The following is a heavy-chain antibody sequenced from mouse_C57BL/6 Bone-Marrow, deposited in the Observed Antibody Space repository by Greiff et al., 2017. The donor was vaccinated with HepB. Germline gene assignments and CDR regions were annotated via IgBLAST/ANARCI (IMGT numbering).Heavy chain of an antibody. CDR3: ARGGLCYSYFDY. CDR2: IWSGGST. CDR1: GFSLTSYG. J-gene: IGHJ2*01. Sequence: QVQLQQSGPGLVQPSQSLSITCTVSGFSLTSYGVHWVRQSPGKGLEWLGVIWSGGSTDYNAAFISRLSISKDNSKSQVFFKMNSLQADDTAIYYCARGGLCYSYFDYWGQGTTLTVSS. D-gene: IGHD6-1*01. V-gene: IGHV2-2*01.